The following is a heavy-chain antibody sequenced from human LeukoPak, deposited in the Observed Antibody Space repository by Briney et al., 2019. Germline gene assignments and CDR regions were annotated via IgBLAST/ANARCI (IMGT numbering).Heavy chain of an antibody. CDR2: ISSSSSTI. D-gene: IGHD1-26*01. V-gene: IGHV3-48*04. CDR1: GVTFSSDS. Sequence: GALRLSCAASGVTFSSDSMNWVRQAPGEGREWVSYISSSSSTIYYADSVKGRFTISRDNAKNSLYLQMNSLRAEDTAVYYCARLGGATAFDYWGQGTLVTVSS. J-gene: IGHJ4*02. CDR3: ARLGGATAFDY.